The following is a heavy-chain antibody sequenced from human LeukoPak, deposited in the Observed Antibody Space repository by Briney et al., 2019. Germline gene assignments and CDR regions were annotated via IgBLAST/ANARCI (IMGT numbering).Heavy chain of an antibody. D-gene: IGHD3-10*01. V-gene: IGHV4-39*07. CDR1: GGSISSSSYY. CDR2: IYYSGST. J-gene: IGHJ4*02. CDR3: ARDVVRLRGAPSPFDY. Sequence: PSETLSLTCTVSGGSISSSSYYWGWSRQPPGKGLEWIGSIYYSGSTYYNPSLKSRVTISIDTSKNQFSLKLSSVTAADTAVYYCARDVVRLRGAPSPFDYWGQGTLVTVSS.